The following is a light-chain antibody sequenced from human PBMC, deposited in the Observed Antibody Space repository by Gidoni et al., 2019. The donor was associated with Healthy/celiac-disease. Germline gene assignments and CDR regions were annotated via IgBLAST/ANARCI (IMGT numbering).Light chain of an antibody. Sequence: DIVFTQSPGTLSLSPGERATLSCRASQSVSSSYLAWYQQKPGQAPRLLIYGASSRATGIPDRFSGSGSGTDFTLTISRLEPEDFAVYYCQQYGSAPGTFGQGTKVEIK. CDR2: GAS. V-gene: IGKV3-20*01. CDR3: QQYGSAPGT. J-gene: IGKJ1*01. CDR1: QSVSSSY.